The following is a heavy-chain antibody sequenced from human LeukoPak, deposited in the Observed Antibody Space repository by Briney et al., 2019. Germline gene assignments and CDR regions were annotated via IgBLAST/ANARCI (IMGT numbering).Heavy chain of an antibody. D-gene: IGHD1-26*01. CDR1: GCTFTSYG. Sequence: ASVKVSCKASGCTFTSYGISWVRQAPGQGLEWMGIINPSGGSPNYVQKFQGRVTMTGDMSTSTVNMELRSLRSEDTAVYYCARAQGSYYHYYMDVWGKGTTVNVFS. CDR3: ARAQGSYYHYYMDV. CDR2: INPSGGSP. J-gene: IGHJ6*03. V-gene: IGHV1-46*01.